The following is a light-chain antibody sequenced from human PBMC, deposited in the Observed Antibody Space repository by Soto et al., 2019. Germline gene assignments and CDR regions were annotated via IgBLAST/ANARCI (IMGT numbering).Light chain of an antibody. Sequence: QSALTQPASVSGSLGQSITISCTGTSSDVGNYNLVSWYQQHPGKAPKLMIYEGSQRPSGVSNRFSGSKSGNTAYLTICGLQAEDEADYYCCSYAGSRNWVFGGGTKLTVL. V-gene: IGLV2-23*01. J-gene: IGLJ3*02. CDR1: SSDVGNYNL. CDR3: CSYAGSRNWV. CDR2: EGS.